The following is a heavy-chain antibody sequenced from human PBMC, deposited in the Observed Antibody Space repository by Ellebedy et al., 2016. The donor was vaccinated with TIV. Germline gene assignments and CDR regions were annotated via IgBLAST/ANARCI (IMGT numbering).Heavy chain of an antibody. Sequence: MPSETLSLTCTVSGGSISSGAFYWTWIRQQPGKGLEWIGNIYYSGSTYYRPSLKTRVTISLDTSNNQFSLRLNSVTAADTAVYYCARDEGGLGSLSYWGQGSLVTVSS. CDR3: ARDEGGLGSLSY. CDR2: IYYSGST. J-gene: IGHJ4*02. V-gene: IGHV4-31*03. CDR1: GGSISSGAFY. D-gene: IGHD3-10*01.